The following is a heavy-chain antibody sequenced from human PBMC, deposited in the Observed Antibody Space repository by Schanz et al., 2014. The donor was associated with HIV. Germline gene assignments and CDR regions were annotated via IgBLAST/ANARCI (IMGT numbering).Heavy chain of an antibody. D-gene: IGHD3-22*01. V-gene: IGHV4-34*02. CDR3: ASYDSSGYYKGPFDF. CDR2: VNHSGDT. CDR1: GSSVTYFY. J-gene: IGHJ4*02. Sequence: QVQLQQWGAGLLKPSETLSLTCAVYGSSVTYFYWTWIRQSPGKGLEWIAEVNHSGDTNYNPSLKSRVTISVDTSKNQFSLKLRSVTAADTAVYFCASYDSSGYYKGPFDFWGQGTPVTVSS.